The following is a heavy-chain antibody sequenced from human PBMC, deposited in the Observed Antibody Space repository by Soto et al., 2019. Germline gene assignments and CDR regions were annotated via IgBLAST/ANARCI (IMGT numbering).Heavy chain of an antibody. CDR2: ITSGSTI. V-gene: IGHV3-11*01. CDR1: GFTFSDYY. CDR3: ARAPYSSGWYDYYYGMDV. D-gene: IGHD6-19*01. Sequence: QVQLVESGGGLVKPGGSLRLSCAASGFTFSDYYMSWIRQAPGKGLEWVSDITSGSTIYYADSVKGRFTISRDNAKNSLYLQMNSLRAEDTAVYYCARAPYSSGWYDYYYGMDVWGQGTTVTVSS. J-gene: IGHJ6*02.